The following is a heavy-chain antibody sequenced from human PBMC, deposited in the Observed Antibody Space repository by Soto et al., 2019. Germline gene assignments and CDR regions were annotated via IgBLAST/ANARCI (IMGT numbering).Heavy chain of an antibody. CDR3: ARTPAATLYYYYYGMDV. CDR2: IIPIFGTA. Sequence: GASVKVSCKASGGTFSSYAISWVRQAPGQGLEWMGGIIPIFGTANYAQKFQGRVTITAGESTSTAYMELSSLRSEDTAVYYCARTPAATLYYYYYGMDVWGQGTTVTVSS. V-gene: IGHV1-69*13. CDR1: GGTFSSYA. J-gene: IGHJ6*02. D-gene: IGHD2-15*01.